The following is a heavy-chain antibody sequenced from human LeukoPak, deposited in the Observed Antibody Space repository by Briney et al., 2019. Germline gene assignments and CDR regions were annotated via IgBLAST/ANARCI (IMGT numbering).Heavy chain of an antibody. CDR3: ANPPLRRIWSGYWRAPPGDYMDV. V-gene: IGHV3-23*01. CDR1: GFTFSSYA. CDR2: ISGSGGST. J-gene: IGHJ6*03. Sequence: GGSLRLSCAASGFTFSSYAMSWVRQAPGKGLEWVSAISGSGGSTYYADSVKGRFTISRDNSKNTLYLQMNSLRAEDTAVYYCANPPLRRIWSGYWRAPPGDYMDVWGKGTTVTVSS. D-gene: IGHD3-3*01.